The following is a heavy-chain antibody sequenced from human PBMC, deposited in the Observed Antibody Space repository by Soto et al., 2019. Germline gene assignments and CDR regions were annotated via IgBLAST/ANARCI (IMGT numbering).Heavy chain of an antibody. Sequence: SETLSLTCTVSGGSISNYYWSWVRQPPGKGLEWIGYIYYSGSTNYNPSLKSRVTISVDTSKNQFSLKLSSVTAADTAVYYCASSNIAAAGFYYYGMDVWGRGTTVTVSS. J-gene: IGHJ6*02. CDR1: GGSISNYY. D-gene: IGHD6-13*01. CDR3: ASSNIAAAGFYYYGMDV. V-gene: IGHV4-59*01. CDR2: IYYSGST.